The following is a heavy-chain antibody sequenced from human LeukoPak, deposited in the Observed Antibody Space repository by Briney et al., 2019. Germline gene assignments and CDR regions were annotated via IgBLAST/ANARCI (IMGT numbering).Heavy chain of an antibody. CDR1: GFTFSSYG. J-gene: IGHJ4*02. D-gene: IGHD3-3*01. CDR2: IRYDGSNK. Sequence: GGSLRLSCAASGFTFSSYGMHWVRQAPGKGLEWVAFIRYDGSNKYYADSVKGRFTISRDNSKNTLYLQMNSLRAEDTAVYYCAKDRVWRGYYNRPDYWGQGTLVTVSS. V-gene: IGHV3-30*02. CDR3: AKDRVWRGYYNRPDY.